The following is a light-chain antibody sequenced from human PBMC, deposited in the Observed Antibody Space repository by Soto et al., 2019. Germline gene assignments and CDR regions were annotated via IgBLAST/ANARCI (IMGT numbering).Light chain of an antibody. J-gene: IGLJ1*01. CDR3: SSYPSSSTGDV. Sequence: QSVLTQPASVSGSPGQSITISCTGTSSDVGGYNYVSWYQQHPGKAPKLMIYDVSNRPSGVSNRFSGSKSGNTASLTISGLQAEDEADYYCSSYPSSSTGDVFGTGTKVPVL. V-gene: IGLV2-14*01. CDR1: SSDVGGYNY. CDR2: DVS.